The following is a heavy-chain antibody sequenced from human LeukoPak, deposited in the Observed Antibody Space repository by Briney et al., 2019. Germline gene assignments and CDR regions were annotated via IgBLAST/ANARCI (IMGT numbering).Heavy chain of an antibody. Sequence: ASVKVSCKVSGYTLTELSMHWVRQAPGKGLEWMGGFDPEDGETIYAQKFQGRVTMTEDTSTDTAYMELSSLRSEDTAVYYCATDTLRLRYFDWPTGYYYMDVWGKGTTVTVSS. CDR3: ATDTLRLRYFDWPTGYYYMDV. CDR2: FDPEDGET. CDR1: GYTLTELS. J-gene: IGHJ6*03. V-gene: IGHV1-24*01. D-gene: IGHD3-9*01.